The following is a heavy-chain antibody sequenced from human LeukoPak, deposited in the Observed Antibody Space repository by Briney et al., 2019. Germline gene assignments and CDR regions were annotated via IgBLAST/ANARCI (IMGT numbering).Heavy chain of an antibody. D-gene: IGHD1-26*01. V-gene: IGHV3-21*04. CDR3: ATWAFYHDLDV. CDR2: ISSGGAYT. Sequence: GGSLRLTCTGSGFIFSSYGLFWVRQAPGKGLEWVSAISSGGAYTYYADSVRGRFTISRDNSKTSLYLQMNSLRTEDTALYYCATWAFYHDLDVWGQGTTVTVSS. J-gene: IGHJ6*02. CDR1: GFIFSSYG.